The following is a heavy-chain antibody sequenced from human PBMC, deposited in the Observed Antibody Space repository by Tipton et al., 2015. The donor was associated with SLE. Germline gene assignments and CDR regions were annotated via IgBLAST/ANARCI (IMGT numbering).Heavy chain of an antibody. V-gene: IGHV4-39*07. CDR2: IYHSGTA. J-gene: IGHJ4*02. CDR1: GGSISSSRYY. Sequence: TLSLTCTVSGGSISSSRYYWGWIRQPPGKGLEWIGSIYHSGTAYYNPSLKSRVTISVDTSKNQISLKLSSVTAADTAVYYCACGEQLVQTGYWGQGTLVTVSS. CDR3: ACGEQLVQTGY. D-gene: IGHD6-6*01.